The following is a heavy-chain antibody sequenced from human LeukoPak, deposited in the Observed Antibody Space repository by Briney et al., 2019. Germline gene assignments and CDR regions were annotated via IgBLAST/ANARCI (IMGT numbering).Heavy chain of an antibody. CDR3: ARAPSEIGGYYPEYFRH. J-gene: IGHJ1*01. V-gene: IGHV3-74*01. D-gene: IGHD3-22*01. CDR2: IKSDGGT. CDR1: GFTFSTYW. Sequence: GGSLRLSCAASGFTFSTYWMHWVRQAPGKGLVWVSRIKSDGGTNYADSVKGRFTISRDNAKKTVFLQMNSLRPEDTGVYYCARAPSEIGGYYPEYFRHWGQGTLVTVSS.